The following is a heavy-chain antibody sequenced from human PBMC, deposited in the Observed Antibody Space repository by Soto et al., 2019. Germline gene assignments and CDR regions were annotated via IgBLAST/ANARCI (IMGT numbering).Heavy chain of an antibody. CDR1: RGTFSSYA. J-gene: IGHJ6*02. CDR2: IIPIFGTA. Sequence: SVKVSCKASRGTFSSYAISWVRQAPGQGLEWMGGIIPIFGTANYAQKFQGRVTITADESTSTAYMELSSLRSEDTAVYYCARDRYFDIVVVPAAPTGDYGMDVWGQGTTVTVSS. V-gene: IGHV1-69*13. D-gene: IGHD2-2*01. CDR3: ARDRYFDIVVVPAAPTGDYGMDV.